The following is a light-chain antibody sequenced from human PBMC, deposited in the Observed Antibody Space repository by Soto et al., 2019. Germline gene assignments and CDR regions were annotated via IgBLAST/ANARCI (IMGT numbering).Light chain of an antibody. CDR1: QSVSNSY. V-gene: IGKV3-20*01. Sequence: EIVLTQSPGTLSLSPGERATLSCRASQSVSNSYLAWYQHKPGQAPRLLIYGASSRATGIPDRFSGSGSGTDFTLTISRLEPEDFAVYYCQQYDSSLYTFGQRTKLEIK. CDR2: GAS. CDR3: QQYDSSLYT. J-gene: IGKJ2*01.